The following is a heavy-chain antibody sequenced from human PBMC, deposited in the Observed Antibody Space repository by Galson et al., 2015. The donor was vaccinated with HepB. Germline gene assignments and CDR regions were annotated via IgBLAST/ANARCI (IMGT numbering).Heavy chain of an antibody. CDR3: ARVVGQVADIYYYYYYGMDV. CDR1: GDTFSSYA. D-gene: IGHD1-26*01. CDR2: IIPIFGTA. V-gene: IGHV1-69*13. J-gene: IGHJ6*02. Sequence: SVKVSCKASGDTFSSYAISWVRQAPGQGLEWMGGIIPIFGTANYAQKFQGRVTITADESTSTAYMELSSLRSEDTAVYYCARVVGQVADIYYYYYYGMDVWGQGTTVTVSS.